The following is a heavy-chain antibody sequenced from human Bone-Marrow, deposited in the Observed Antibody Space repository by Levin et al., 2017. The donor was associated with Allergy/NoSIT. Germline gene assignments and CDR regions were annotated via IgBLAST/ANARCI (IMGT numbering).Heavy chain of an antibody. CDR3: ARVPGAMLGPTSWFEP. CDR1: GASITSNNW. V-gene: IGHV4/OR15-8*01. J-gene: IGHJ5*02. D-gene: IGHD2-2*01. Sequence: SQTLSLTCAVSGASITSNNWWSWVRQPPGKGLECIGEIYHNGSSSYNPSLKSRVTMSVDKSNNHFSLKLTSVTAADTAVYYCARVPGAMLGPTSWFEPWGQGTLVTVSS. CDR2: IYHNGSS.